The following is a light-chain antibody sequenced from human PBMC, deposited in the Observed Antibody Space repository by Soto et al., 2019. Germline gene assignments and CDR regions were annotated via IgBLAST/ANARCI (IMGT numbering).Light chain of an antibody. Sequence: DIQMTQSPSTLSSSVGDRVTITCRSSQNISFWLAWYQQKSGKAPKVLMHRASNLENGVPSRFSGSGSGTEFTLTISSLQPEDCATYFCQEYGTSFTWTFGQGTKVDI. CDR2: RAS. V-gene: IGKV1-5*03. CDR3: QEYGTSFTWT. J-gene: IGKJ1*01. CDR1: QNISFW.